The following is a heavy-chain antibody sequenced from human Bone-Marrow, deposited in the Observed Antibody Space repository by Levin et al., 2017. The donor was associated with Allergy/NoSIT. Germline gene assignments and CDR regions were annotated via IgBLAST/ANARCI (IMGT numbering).Heavy chain of an antibody. D-gene: IGHD3-22*01. V-gene: IGHV1-18*01. CDR2: ISVYNGHT. CDR1: GYPFSNYA. CDR3: ARDQYYDSHGYVGAAYY. Sequence: GESLKISCKASGYPFSNYAINWVRQAPGQGLEWLGWISVYNGHTKYAEKVQGRVTLTTDTSTSTAYMELRSLRSDDTAVYFCARDQYYDSHGYVGAAYYWGQGTLVTVSS. J-gene: IGHJ4*02.